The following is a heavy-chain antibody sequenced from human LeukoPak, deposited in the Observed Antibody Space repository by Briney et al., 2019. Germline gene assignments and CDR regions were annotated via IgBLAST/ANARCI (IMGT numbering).Heavy chain of an antibody. CDR3: ARHDYQSVNWFDP. CDR1: GGSISSYY. CDR2: IYYSGST. Sequence: PSETLSLTCTVSGGSISSYYWSWIRQPPGKGLEWIGYIYYSGSTNYNPSLKSRVTISVDTSKNQFSLKLSSVTAADTAVYYCARHDYQSVNWFDPWGQGTLVTVSS. V-gene: IGHV4-59*08. D-gene: IGHD3-16*01. J-gene: IGHJ5*02.